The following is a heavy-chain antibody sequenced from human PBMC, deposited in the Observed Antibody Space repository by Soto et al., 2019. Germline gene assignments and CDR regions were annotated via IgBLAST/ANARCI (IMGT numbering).Heavy chain of an antibody. J-gene: IGHJ4*02. D-gene: IGHD3-10*01. CDR2: ISSSSTYI. Sequence: PGGSLRLSCAASGFTFSSYSMTWVRQAPGKGLEWVSSISSSSTYIHYGDSVKGRFTISRDNAKNSLNLQMNSLRAEDTAVYFCARDTNYYGPGSGLDYWGQGILVTVSS. V-gene: IGHV3-21*01. CDR3: ARDTNYYGPGSGLDY. CDR1: GFTFSSYS.